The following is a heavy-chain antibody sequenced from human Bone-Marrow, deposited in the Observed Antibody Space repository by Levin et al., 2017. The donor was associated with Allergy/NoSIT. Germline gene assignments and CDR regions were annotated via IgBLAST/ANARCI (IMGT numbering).Heavy chain of an antibody. J-gene: IGHJ3*02. V-gene: IGHV4-30-2*01. Sequence: SETLSLTCAVSGGSISSGGYSWSWIRQPPGKGLEWIGYIYHSGSTYYNPSLKSRVTISVDRSKNQFSLKLSSVTAADTAVYYCARGHKPENDAFDIWGQGTMVTVSS. CDR3: ARGHKPENDAFDI. D-gene: IGHD1-14*01. CDR1: GGSISSGGYS. CDR2: IYHSGST.